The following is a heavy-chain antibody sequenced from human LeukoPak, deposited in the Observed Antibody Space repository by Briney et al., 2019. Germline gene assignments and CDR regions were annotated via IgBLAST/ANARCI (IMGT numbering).Heavy chain of an antibody. Sequence: PGGSLRLSCAASGFSVTNEWMTWVRQAPGKGLEWVATVKPDGIEKCYVDSVKGRFTISKDSAKNSLYLQMNSLRVEDTALYYCATGNGFQGGQETLVTVSS. CDR1: GFSVTNEW. V-gene: IGHV3-7*03. CDR3: ATGNGFQ. CDR2: VKPDGIEK. D-gene: IGHD2-8*01. J-gene: IGHJ4*02.